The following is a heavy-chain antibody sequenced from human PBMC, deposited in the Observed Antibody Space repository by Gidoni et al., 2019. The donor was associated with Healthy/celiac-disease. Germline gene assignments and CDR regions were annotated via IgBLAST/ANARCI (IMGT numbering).Heavy chain of an antibody. J-gene: IGHJ6*02. Sequence: EVQLVQSGAEVKKPGESLRISCKGSGYSFTSYWISWVRQMPGKGLEWMGRIDPSDSYTNYSPSFQGHVTISADKSISTAYLQWSSLKASDTAMYYCARHIQYCTNGVCYFWGLSYGMDVWGQGTTVTVSS. CDR2: IDPSDSYT. CDR1: GYSFTSYW. D-gene: IGHD2-8*01. CDR3: ARHIQYCTNGVCYFWGLSYGMDV. V-gene: IGHV5-10-1*03.